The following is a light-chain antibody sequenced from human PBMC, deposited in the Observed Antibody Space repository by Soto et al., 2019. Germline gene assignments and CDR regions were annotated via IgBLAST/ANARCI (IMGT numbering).Light chain of an antibody. CDR2: AAS. CDR1: QSIRTY. CDR3: QQSSTTLWT. V-gene: IGKV1-39*01. J-gene: IGKJ1*01. Sequence: DIQMTQSPSSLSASVGDRVTITCRASQSIRTYLNWYQQKPGTAPNLLIYAASILQSGVPSRFSGSGSVTDFTLTISSLQPEDFATYYCQQSSTTLWTFGQGTQVEIK.